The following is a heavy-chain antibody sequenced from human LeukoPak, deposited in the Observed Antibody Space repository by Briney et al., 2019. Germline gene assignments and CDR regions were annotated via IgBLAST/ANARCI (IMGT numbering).Heavy chain of an antibody. Sequence: GASVKVSCKASGFTFTSSAVQWVRQARGQRLEWIGWIVVGSGNTNYAQKFQERVTITRDMSTSTAYMELSSLRSEDTAVYYCAAPSNGIVGATGVFDYWGQGTLVTVSS. D-gene: IGHD1-26*01. CDR3: AAPSNGIVGATGVFDY. CDR2: IVVGSGNT. V-gene: IGHV1-58*01. CDR1: GFTFTSSA. J-gene: IGHJ4*02.